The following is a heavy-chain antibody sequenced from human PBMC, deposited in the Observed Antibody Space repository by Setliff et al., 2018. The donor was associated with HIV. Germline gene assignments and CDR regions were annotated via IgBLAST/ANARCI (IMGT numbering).Heavy chain of an antibody. J-gene: IGHJ4*02. V-gene: IGHV3-21*03. D-gene: IGHD1-26*01. Sequence: GGSLRLSCAASGFTFSSFNMNWVRQAPGKGLEWVSSISSSSNYIYYADSVKGRFTISRDNAKNSLYLQMNSLKTEDTAVYYCTRDAYAEVGSDYWGQGTLVTVSS. CDR3: TRDAYAEVGSDY. CDR2: ISSSSNYI. CDR1: GFTFSSFN.